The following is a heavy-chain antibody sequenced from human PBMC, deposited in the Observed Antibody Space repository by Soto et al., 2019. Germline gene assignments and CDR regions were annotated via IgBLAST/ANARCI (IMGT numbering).Heavy chain of an antibody. V-gene: IGHV1-69*01. J-gene: IGHJ4*02. CDR3: ARGLVTFYHPFDY. Sequence: GASVKVSCKASGGTFSSYAISWVRQAPGQGLEWMGGIIPIFGTANYAQKFQGRVTITADESTSTAYMELSSLRSEDTAVYYRARGLVTFYHPFDYWGQGTLVTVSS. D-gene: IGHD6-19*01. CDR1: GGTFSSYA. CDR2: IIPIFGTA.